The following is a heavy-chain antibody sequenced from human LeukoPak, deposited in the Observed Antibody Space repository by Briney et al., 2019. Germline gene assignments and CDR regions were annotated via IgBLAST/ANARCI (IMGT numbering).Heavy chain of an antibody. CDR3: ARRMRFLEWFNY. D-gene: IGHD3-3*01. CDR2: IYHSGST. Sequence: PSETLSLTCAVSGYSISSGYYWGWIRQPPGQGLEWIGSIYHSGSTYYNPSLKSRVTISVDTSKNQFSLKLSSVTAADTAVYYCARRMRFLEWFNYWGQGTLVTVSS. CDR1: GYSISSGYY. V-gene: IGHV4-38-2*01. J-gene: IGHJ4*02.